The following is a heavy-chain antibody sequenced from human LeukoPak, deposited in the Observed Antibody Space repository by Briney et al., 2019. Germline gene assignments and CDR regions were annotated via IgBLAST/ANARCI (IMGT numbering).Heavy chain of an antibody. CDR2: ISCNGGST. CDR3: ARDYYDSSGWAAFDI. J-gene: IGHJ3*02. Sequence: GGSLRLSCAASGFTFSSYAMHWVRQAPGKGLEYVSAISCNGGSTYYANSVKGRFTISRDNSKNTLYLQMGSLRAEDTAVYYCARDYYDSSGWAAFDIWGQGTMVTVSS. CDR1: GFTFSSYA. D-gene: IGHD3-22*01. V-gene: IGHV3-64*01.